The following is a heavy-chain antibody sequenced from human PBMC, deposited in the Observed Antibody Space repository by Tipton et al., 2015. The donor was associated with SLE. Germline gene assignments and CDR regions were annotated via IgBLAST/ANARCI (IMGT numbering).Heavy chain of an antibody. CDR2: VCNSVST. CDR1: GASVSSFC. CDR3: ARDPKY. V-gene: IGHV4-59*02. J-gene: IGHJ4*02. Sequence: TLSLTCTVSGASVSSFCWNWIRQSPGKGLEWIACVCNSVSTNYDPFLRSRVTISADTSKNQFSLKLTSVTAADTAVYYCARDPKYWGQGTLVIVSS.